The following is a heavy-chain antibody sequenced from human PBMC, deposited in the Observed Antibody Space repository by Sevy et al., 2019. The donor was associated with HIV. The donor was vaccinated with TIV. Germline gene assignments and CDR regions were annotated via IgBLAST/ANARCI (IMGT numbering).Heavy chain of an antibody. J-gene: IGHJ4*02. CDR3: SRGRVTSHYFDY. V-gene: IGHV3-30*04. CDR1: GFTFIDYA. CDR2: ISDDGSKT. D-gene: IGHD2-21*02. Sequence: GGSLRLSCADSGFTFIDYAMHWVRQAPGKGLEWVAVISDDGSKTYYADSVNGRFTISRDNSKNTLYLQMNSLRADDTAVDYCSRGRVTSHYFDYWGQGTLVTVSS.